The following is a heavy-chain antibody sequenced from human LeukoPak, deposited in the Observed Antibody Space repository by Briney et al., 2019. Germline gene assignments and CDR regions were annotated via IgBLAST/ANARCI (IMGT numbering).Heavy chain of an antibody. CDR3: ASYRIGYCSGDTCYADWFDP. V-gene: IGHV3-7*01. Sequence: PGGSLRLSCAASGFTFSSYWMSWVRQAPGKGLEWVANIKQDGSEKYYVDSVKGRFTISRDNAKNSLYLQMNSLRAEDTAVYYCASYRIGYCSGDTCYADWFDPWGQGTLVTVSS. CDR1: GFTFSSYW. D-gene: IGHD2-15*01. CDR2: IKQDGSEK. J-gene: IGHJ5*02.